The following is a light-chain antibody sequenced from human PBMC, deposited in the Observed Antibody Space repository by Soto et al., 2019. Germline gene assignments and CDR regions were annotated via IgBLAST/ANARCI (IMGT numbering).Light chain of an antibody. Sequence: QSVLTQPASVSGSPGQPITISCTGTSSDVGGYKFVSWYQQHPGKAPKLMIYEVSNRPSGVSSRFSGSKSGNTASLTISGLQAEDEADYYCGSYTGSIYVFGPGTKVTVL. CDR3: GSYTGSIYV. CDR2: EVS. CDR1: SSDVGGYKF. V-gene: IGLV2-14*01. J-gene: IGLJ1*01.